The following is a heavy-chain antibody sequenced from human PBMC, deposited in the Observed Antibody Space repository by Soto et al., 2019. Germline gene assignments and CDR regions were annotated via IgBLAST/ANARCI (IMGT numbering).Heavy chain of an antibody. J-gene: IGHJ6*02. V-gene: IGHV1-18*01. CDR1: GYTFTSYG. CDR3: ARGSGSYYYYYGMDV. D-gene: IGHD1-26*01. Sequence: ASVKVSCKASGYTFTSYGISWVRQAPGQGLEWMGWISAYSGNTNYAQKLQGRVTMTTDTSTSTAYMDLRSLKSDDTAMYYCARGSGSYYYYYGMDVWAQRTTVTVSS. CDR2: ISAYSGNT.